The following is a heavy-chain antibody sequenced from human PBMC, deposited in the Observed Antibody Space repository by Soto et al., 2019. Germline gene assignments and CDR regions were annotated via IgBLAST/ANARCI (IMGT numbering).Heavy chain of an antibody. CDR2: ISAYNGNT. J-gene: IGHJ4*02. Sequence: ASVKVSCKASGYTFTSYGISWVRQAPGQGLEWMGWISAYNGNTNYAQKIQGRVTMTTDTSTSTAYMELRSLRSDDTAVYYCARADRYGDLGHFDYWGQGTLVTVSS. CDR3: ARADRYGDLGHFDY. D-gene: IGHD4-17*01. V-gene: IGHV1-18*01. CDR1: GYTFTSYG.